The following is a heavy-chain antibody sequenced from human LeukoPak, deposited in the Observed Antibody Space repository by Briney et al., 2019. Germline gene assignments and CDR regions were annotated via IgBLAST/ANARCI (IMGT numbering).Heavy chain of an antibody. D-gene: IGHD2-2*01. J-gene: IGHJ5*02. Sequence: PSETLSLTCAVSGYSISSGYYWGWIRPPPGKGLEWIGSIYHSGSTYYNPSLKSRVTISVDTSKNQFSLKLSSVTAADTAVYYCARSLGAAAIYWFDPWGQGTLVTVSS. CDR3: ARSLGAAAIYWFDP. V-gene: IGHV4-38-2*01. CDR2: IYHSGST. CDR1: GYSISSGYY.